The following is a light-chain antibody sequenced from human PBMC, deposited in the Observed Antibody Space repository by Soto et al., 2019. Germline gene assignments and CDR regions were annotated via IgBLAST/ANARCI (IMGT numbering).Light chain of an antibody. J-gene: IGKJ1*01. V-gene: IGKV1-5*01. CDR3: QQYQSSWT. Sequence: DIQMTHSPSTLSASVGDRVIITCRASQSISSWLAWYQQKPGKVPNLLIYDASNLESGVPLRFSGSGSGTEFTLTISSLQPDDFATYYCQQYQSSWTFGQGTKVDIK. CDR2: DAS. CDR1: QSISSW.